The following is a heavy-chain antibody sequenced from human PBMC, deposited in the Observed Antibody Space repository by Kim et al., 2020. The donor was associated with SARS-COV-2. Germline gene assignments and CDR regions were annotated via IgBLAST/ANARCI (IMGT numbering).Heavy chain of an antibody. CDR2: LSDNGGNT. J-gene: IGHJ2*01. Sequence: GGSLRLSCAASGFTFSSFAMPWVRQAPGKGLEWVSVLSDNGGNTYYADSVKGRFTISRDNSKNTLYLQMNSLRAEDTAVYYCAKKGLPGRCQWYFDLWGRGTLVTVSS. CDR1: GFTFSSFA. D-gene: IGHD2-2*01. V-gene: IGHV3-23*01. CDR3: AKKGLPGRCQWYFDL.